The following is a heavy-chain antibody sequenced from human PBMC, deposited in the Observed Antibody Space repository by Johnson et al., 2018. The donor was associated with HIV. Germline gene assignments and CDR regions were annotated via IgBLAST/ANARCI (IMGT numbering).Heavy chain of an antibody. CDR3: ASGVDAFDI. Sequence: VQLVESGGGVVQPGKSLRLSCAASGFTFSSYGMHWVRQAPGKGLEWVAVISYDESNKYYVDSVKGRFTVSRDNSKNTLYLQMNSLRAEDSALYFCASGVDAFDIWGQGTMVTVSS. V-gene: IGHV3-30*03. J-gene: IGHJ3*02. CDR1: GFTFSSYG. D-gene: IGHD3-16*01. CDR2: ISYDESNK.